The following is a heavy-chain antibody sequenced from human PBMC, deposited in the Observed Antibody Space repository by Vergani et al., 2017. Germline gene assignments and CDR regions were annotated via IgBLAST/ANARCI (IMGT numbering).Heavy chain of an antibody. Sequence: VQSGDEVKKPGASVKVSCKASGYTFTGYYMHWVRQAPGQGLEWMGWINPNSGGTNYAQKFQGRVTMTRDTSISTAYMELSRLRSDDTAVYYCASNSLIVVVPAAIDYYYYMDVWGKGTTVTVSS. CDR3: ASNSLIVVVPAAIDYYYYMDV. D-gene: IGHD2-2*01. CDR2: INPNSGGT. CDR1: GYTFTGYY. V-gene: IGHV1-2*02. J-gene: IGHJ6*03.